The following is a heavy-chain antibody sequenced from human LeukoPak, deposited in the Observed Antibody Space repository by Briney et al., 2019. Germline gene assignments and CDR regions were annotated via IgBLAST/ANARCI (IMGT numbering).Heavy chain of an antibody. D-gene: IGHD5-18*01. CDR3: ARAKIQLWLDY. J-gene: IGHJ4*02. CDR1: GYTFTGYY. V-gene: IGHV1-2*06. Sequence: GASVKVSCRASGYTFTGYYMHWVRQAPGQGLEWMGRINPNSGGTNYVQKFQGRVTTTRDTSTSTAYMELSRLRSDDTAVYYCARAKIQLWLDYWGQGTLVTVSS. CDR2: INPNSGGT.